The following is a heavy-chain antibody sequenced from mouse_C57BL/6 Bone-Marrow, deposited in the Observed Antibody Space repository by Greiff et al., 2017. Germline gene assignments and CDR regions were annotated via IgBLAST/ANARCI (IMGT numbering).Heavy chain of an antibody. Sequence: EVKLVESGAELVKPGASVKLSCTASGFNIKDYYMHWVKQRTEQGLEWIGRIDPEDGETKYAPKFQGKATITADTSSNTAYLQLSSLTSQDTAVYYCAGGDYDDAMDYWGQGTSVTVSS. J-gene: IGHJ4*01. CDR1: GFNIKDYY. V-gene: IGHV14-2*01. CDR2: IDPEDGET. CDR3: AGGDYDDAMDY. D-gene: IGHD2-4*01.